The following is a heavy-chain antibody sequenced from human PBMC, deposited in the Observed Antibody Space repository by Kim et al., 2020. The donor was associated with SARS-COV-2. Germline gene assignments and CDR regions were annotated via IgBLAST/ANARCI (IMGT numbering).Heavy chain of an antibody. CDR2: SN. Sequence: SNNHNPSLKRRVTISVDTSKNQFSLKLSSVTAADTAVYYCARGLYSFDYWGQGTLVTVSS. CDR3: ARGLYSFDY. J-gene: IGHJ4*02. V-gene: IGHV4-34*13.